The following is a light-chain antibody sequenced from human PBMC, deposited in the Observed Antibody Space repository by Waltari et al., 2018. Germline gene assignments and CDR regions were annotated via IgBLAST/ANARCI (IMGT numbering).Light chain of an antibody. CDR3: QQYNNWPRT. CDR1: QTVSTN. Sequence: EIVMTQSPATLSVSSGARVTLSCRASQTVSTNLAWYQQKPGQAPSLLIYGASTRATGVPARFSACGSGTEFTLTISSLQSEDFAVYYCQQYNNWPRTFGQGTKVEIK. CDR2: GAS. J-gene: IGKJ1*01. V-gene: IGKV3D-15*01.